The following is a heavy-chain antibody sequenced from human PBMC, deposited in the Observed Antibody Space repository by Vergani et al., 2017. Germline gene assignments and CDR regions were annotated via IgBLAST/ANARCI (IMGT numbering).Heavy chain of an antibody. CDR3: ARAEERFLEPPPYYMDV. D-gene: IGHD3-3*01. J-gene: IGHJ6*03. CDR2: IIPIFGTA. CDR1: GGTFRSYA. V-gene: IGHV1-69*01. Sequence: QVQLVQSGAEVKKPGSSVKVSCKASGGTFRSYAISWLRQAPGQGLEWMGGIIPIFGTANYAQKFQGRVTITADESTSTDYMELSSLRSEDTAVYYCARAEERFLEPPPYYMDVWGKGTTVTVSS.